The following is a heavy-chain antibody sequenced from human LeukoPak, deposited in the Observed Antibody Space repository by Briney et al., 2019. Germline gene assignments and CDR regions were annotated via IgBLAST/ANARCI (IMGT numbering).Heavy chain of an antibody. Sequence: GASVKVSCMASGNSFSSYYMHWVRQAPGQGLEWMGIIHPRGGRTTYAQKYRGRITMTRDTSTGTVYMELSSLRSEDTAVYYCAVLGYCSGGSCFGEGTVFDPWGQGTLVTVSS. CDR2: IHPRGGRT. CDR1: GNSFSSYY. CDR3: AVLGYCSGGSCFGEGTVFDP. D-gene: IGHD2-15*01. V-gene: IGHV1-46*01. J-gene: IGHJ5*02.